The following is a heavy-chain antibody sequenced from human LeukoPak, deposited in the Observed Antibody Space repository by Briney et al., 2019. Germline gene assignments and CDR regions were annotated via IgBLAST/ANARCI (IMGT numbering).Heavy chain of an antibody. J-gene: IGHJ6*03. V-gene: IGHV1-46*01. CDR3: ASGYYYYYMDV. CDR1: GYTFTSYY. CDR2: INPSGGST. Sequence: ASVEVSCKASGYTFTSYYMHWVRQAPGQGLEWMGIINPSGGSTSYAQKFQGRVTVTRDMSTSTVYMELSSLRSEDTAVYYCASGYYYYYMDVWGKGTTVTVSS.